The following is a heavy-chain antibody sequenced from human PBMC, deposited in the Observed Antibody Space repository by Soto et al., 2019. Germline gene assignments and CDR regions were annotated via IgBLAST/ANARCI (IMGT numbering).Heavy chain of an antibody. CDR2: ISGSGDSS. CDR3: AKVGIGMFSHKHHFDH. V-gene: IGHV3-23*01. Sequence: EVQLLDSGGDLAQPGVCLRLSCPASGFTFSSFGMAWVRQAPGKGLERVVGISGSGDSSYYADSVKDRFTISTDKPTNTLYLQMNNLRAEDTAVYYCAKVGIGMFSHKHHFDHWGQGTQVAVSS. CDR1: GFTFSSFG. J-gene: IGHJ4*02. D-gene: IGHD2-2*03.